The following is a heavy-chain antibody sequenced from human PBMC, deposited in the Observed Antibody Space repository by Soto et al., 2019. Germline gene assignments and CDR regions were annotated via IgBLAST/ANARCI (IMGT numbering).Heavy chain of an antibody. V-gene: IGHV4-30-4*01. Sequence: GPGLASETLSLTCTVSGGSISSDDSYWSWIRQPPGKGLEWIGYIYYSGSTYYNPSLKSRVTISVDTSKNQFSLKLNSVTAADTAVYYCARDRGGYERIDYWGQGTLVTVS. CDR1: GGSISSDDSY. D-gene: IGHD5-12*01. J-gene: IGHJ4*02. CDR3: ARDRGGYERIDY. CDR2: IYYSGST.